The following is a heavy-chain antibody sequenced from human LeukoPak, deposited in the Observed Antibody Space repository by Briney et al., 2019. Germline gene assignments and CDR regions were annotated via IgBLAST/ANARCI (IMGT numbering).Heavy chain of an antibody. J-gene: IGHJ3*02. V-gene: IGHV3-21*01. D-gene: IGHD2-2*01. CDR2: ISSSSSYI. CDR3: ARERGAYQLLGSRAFDI. CDR1: GFTFSSYS. Sequence: GGSLRLSCAASGFTFSSYSMNWVRQAPGKGLEWVSSISSSSSYIYYADSVKGRFTISRDNAKNSLYLQMNSLRAEDTAVYYCARERGAYQLLGSRAFDIWGQGTMVTVSS.